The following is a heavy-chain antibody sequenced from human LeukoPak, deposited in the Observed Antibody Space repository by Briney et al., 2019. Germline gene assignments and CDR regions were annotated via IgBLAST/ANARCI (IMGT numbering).Heavy chain of an antibody. V-gene: IGHV1-2*02. J-gene: IGHJ6*03. D-gene: IGHD2-2*01. CDR1: GYTFTRYY. CDR3: ARGSSRSSSSYNYYMDV. Sequence: ASVKVSCKASGYTFTRYYIHWVRQAPGQGLEWMGWINPNSGGTSYAQKFQGRVTMTRDTSISTAYMELSRLRSDDTAVYFCARGSSRSSSSYNYYMDVWGQGTLVTVSS. CDR2: INPNSGGT.